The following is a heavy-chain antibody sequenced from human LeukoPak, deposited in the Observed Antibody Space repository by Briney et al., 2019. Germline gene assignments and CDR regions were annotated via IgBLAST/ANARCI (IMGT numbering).Heavy chain of an antibody. CDR3: ARTGLDNTFHI. CDR2: IYPGDSET. V-gene: IGHV5-51*01. J-gene: IGHJ3*02. D-gene: IGHD2-2*03. CDR1: GHSFTSYW. Sequence: GESLKISCKVSGHSFTSYWIGWVRQMPGKGLEWMGIIYPGDSETRYSPSFQGQVTISADKSISTAYLQWSSLKASDTAMYYCARTGLDNTFHIWGQGTMVTVSS.